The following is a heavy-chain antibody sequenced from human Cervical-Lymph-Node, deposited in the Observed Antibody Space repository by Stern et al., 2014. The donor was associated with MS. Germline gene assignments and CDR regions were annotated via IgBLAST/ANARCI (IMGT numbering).Heavy chain of an antibody. CDR1: GFVFRRYA. Sequence: QVQLVQSGGGVVQPGRALRLSCAASGFVFRRYALHWVRQAPGKGLEWVALISYDGRDKYCTDSVKGRFTVSRDISNNTVDLEMNSLRLEDTAVYYCAKGGSGSYLDWGQGSLVTVSS. CDR3: AKGGSGSYLD. J-gene: IGHJ4*02. CDR2: ISYDGRDK. D-gene: IGHD1-26*01. V-gene: IGHV3-30*04.